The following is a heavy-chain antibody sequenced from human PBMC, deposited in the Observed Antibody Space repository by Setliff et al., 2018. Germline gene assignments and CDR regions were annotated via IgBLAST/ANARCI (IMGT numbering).Heavy chain of an antibody. CDR2: IYYSGST. CDR3: ARNDGDELYFDY. Sequence: PSETLSLTCTVSGGSISSYYWSWIRQPPGKGLEWIGYIYYSGSTNYNPSPKSRVTISVDTSKNQFSLKLSSVTAADTAVYYCARNDGDELYFDYWGQGTLVTV. CDR1: GGSISSYY. V-gene: IGHV4-59*01. D-gene: IGHD4-17*01. J-gene: IGHJ4*02.